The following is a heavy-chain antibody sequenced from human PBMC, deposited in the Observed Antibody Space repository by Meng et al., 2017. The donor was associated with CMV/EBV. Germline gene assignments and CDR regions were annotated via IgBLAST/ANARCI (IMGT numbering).Heavy chain of an antibody. J-gene: IGHJ4*02. V-gene: IGHV3-74*03. CDR3: GRDLTGERDQ. Sequence: VRRVGTGGGLVQPGGSLRLSCADSGFTFSRYWMHWVRQVPGKGLVWVSRLNEDGTFTSYADSVKGRFTISRDNAKNTLYLQMNSLRVDDSGVYYCGRDLTGERDQWGQGTLVTVSS. D-gene: IGHD7-27*01. CDR1: GFTFSRYW. CDR2: LNEDGTFT.